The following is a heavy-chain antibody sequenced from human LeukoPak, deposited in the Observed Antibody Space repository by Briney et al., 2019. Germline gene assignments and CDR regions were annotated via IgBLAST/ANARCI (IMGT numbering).Heavy chain of an antibody. CDR1: GFTFSSYW. D-gene: IGHD3-3*01. V-gene: IGHV3-7*01. J-gene: IGHJ6*03. Sequence: GDSLRLSCAASGFTFSSYWMSWVRQAPGKGLEWVANIKQDGSEKYYVDSVKGRFTISRDNAKNSLYLQMNSLRAEDTAVYYCARDGDFWSGYPTYMDVWGKGTTVTVSS. CDR2: IKQDGSEK. CDR3: ARDGDFWSGYPTYMDV.